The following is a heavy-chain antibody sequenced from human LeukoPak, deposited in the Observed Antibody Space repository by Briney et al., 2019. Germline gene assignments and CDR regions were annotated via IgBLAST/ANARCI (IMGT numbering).Heavy chain of an antibody. D-gene: IGHD3-22*01. Sequence: PGRSLRLSCAASEFTFDDYSMHWVRQAPGKGLGWVSGISWNSGSIGYADSVKGRFTISRDNAKNSLYLQMNSLRAADTALYYCAKEVDDSSGYGVYFDYWGQGTLVTVSS. J-gene: IGHJ4*02. CDR1: EFTFDDYS. CDR2: ISWNSGSI. CDR3: AKEVDDSSGYGVYFDY. V-gene: IGHV3-9*01.